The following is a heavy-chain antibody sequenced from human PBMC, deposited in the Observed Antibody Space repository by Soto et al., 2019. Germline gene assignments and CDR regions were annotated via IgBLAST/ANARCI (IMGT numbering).Heavy chain of an antibody. Sequence: SETLSLTCTVSGGSISSGGYYWSWIRQHPGKGLEWIGYIYYSGSTYYNPSLKSRVTISVDTSKNQLSLKLRSVTAADTAVYYCAREDSTEGGMDVWGQGTTVTVSS. CDR2: IYYSGST. D-gene: IGHD4-17*01. V-gene: IGHV4-31*03. CDR3: AREDSTEGGMDV. CDR1: GGSISSGGYY. J-gene: IGHJ6*02.